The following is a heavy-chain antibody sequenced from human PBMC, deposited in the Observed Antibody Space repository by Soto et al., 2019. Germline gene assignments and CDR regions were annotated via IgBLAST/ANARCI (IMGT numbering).Heavy chain of an antibody. Sequence: GGSLRLSCAASGFTFSDDYMTWIRQAPGKGLEWVSAISGSGGSTYYADSVKGRFTISRDNSKNTLYLQMNSLRTEDTAVYYCERALDFWSAYFDYWGQGSLVTVS. J-gene: IGHJ4*02. CDR3: ERALDFWSAYFDY. V-gene: IGHV3-23*01. D-gene: IGHD3-3*01. CDR2: ISGSGGST. CDR1: GFTFSDDY.